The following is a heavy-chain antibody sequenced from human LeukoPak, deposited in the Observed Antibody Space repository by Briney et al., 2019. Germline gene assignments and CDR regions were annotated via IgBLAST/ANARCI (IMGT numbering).Heavy chain of an antibody. Sequence: ASVKVSCKASGYTFTDYGITWVRQAPGQGLEWMGWISARNGNKNYSQRLQGRVTMTTDTSTSTAYMELRSLTSDDTAVYYCARDHALWSNCFDYWGQGTLVTVSS. J-gene: IGHJ4*02. CDR3: ARDHALWSNCFDY. CDR2: ISARNGNK. V-gene: IGHV1-18*01. CDR1: GYTFTDYG. D-gene: IGHD2/OR15-2a*01.